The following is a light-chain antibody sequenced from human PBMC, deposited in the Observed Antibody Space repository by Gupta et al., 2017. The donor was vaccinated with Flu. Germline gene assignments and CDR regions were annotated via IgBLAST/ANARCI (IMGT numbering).Light chain of an antibody. CDR1: QSVSSN. CDR2: GAS. V-gene: IGKV3-15*01. Sequence: ATLSVSPGERATLSCRASQSVSSNLAWYQQKPGQAPRLLIYGASTRATGIPARFSGSGSGTEFTLTISSLQSEDFAVYYCQQYNNWPPLTFSGGTKVEIK. CDR3: QQYNNWPPLT. J-gene: IGKJ4*01.